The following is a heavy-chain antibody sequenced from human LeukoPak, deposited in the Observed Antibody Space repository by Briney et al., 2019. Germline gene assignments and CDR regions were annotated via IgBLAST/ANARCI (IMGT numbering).Heavy chain of an antibody. CDR1: GGSISSYY. CDR3: ARQGYYYDSSGYYYDVDAFDI. Sequence: SETLSLTCTVSGGSISSYYWSWIRQPPGKGLEWIGYIYYSGSTNYDPSLKSRVTISVDTSKNQFSLKLSSVTAADTAVYYCARQGYYYDSSGYYYDVDAFDIWGQGTMVTVSS. CDR2: IYYSGST. V-gene: IGHV4-59*01. D-gene: IGHD3-22*01. J-gene: IGHJ3*02.